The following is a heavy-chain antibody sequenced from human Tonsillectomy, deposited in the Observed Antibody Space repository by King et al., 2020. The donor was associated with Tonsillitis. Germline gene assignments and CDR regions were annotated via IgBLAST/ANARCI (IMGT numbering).Heavy chain of an antibody. CDR2: IYWDGDE. J-gene: IGHJ4*02. D-gene: IGHD5-18*01. CDR1: GFSLSTTGVG. V-gene: IGHV2-5*02. Sequence: TLKESGPTLVKPTQTLTLTCTFSGFSLSTTGVGVALIRQPPGKALEWLALIYWDGDERYSPSLMGRLTVTKDTPRNQVVLTMTMMDPVDTGPYYCAHTAMASIDYWGQGTLVTVSS. CDR3: AHTAMASIDY.